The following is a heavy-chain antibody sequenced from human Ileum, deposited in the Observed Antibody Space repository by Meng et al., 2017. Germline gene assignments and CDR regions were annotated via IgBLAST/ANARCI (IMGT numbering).Heavy chain of an antibody. V-gene: IGHV1-18*01. Sequence: QVQLVQSGAEVKKPGASVKVSCKASGYTFTTYGISWVRQALGQGLEWMGWMNTDKGNTNYAQKFQGRVTMTRDTSTSTAYMELRSLRSDDTAVYYCAREGAYNGGDYWGQGTLVTVSS. CDR1: GYTFTTYG. CDR3: AREGAYNGGDY. J-gene: IGHJ4*02. D-gene: IGHD1-1*01. CDR2: MNTDKGNT.